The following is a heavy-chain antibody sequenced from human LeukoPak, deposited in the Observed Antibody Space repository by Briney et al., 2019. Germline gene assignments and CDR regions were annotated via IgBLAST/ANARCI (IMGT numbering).Heavy chain of an antibody. CDR3: ARAGDGYKH. CDR1: GKTLTAYY. CDR2: INPNSGGT. Sequence: GASVKVSCKASGKTLTAYYIHWVRQAPGQGLEWMGWINPNSGGTNYAQEFQGRVTMTRDTSISTAYMELSSLRSEDTAVYYCARAGDGYKHWGQGTLVTVSS. J-gene: IGHJ4*02. D-gene: IGHD5-24*01. V-gene: IGHV1-2*02.